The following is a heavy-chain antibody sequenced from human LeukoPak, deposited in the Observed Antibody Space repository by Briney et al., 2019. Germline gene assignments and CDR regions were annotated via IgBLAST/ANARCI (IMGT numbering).Heavy chain of an antibody. J-gene: IGHJ3*02. Sequence: SVKVSCKTSGGTFSSYGISWVRQAPGQGLEWMGGIIPIFGTANYAQKFQGRVTITADKSTSTAYMELSSLRSEDTAVYYCARDIAVAGTDAFDIWGQGTMVTVSS. CDR1: GGTFSSYG. D-gene: IGHD6-19*01. V-gene: IGHV1-69*06. CDR3: ARDIAVAGTDAFDI. CDR2: IIPIFGTA.